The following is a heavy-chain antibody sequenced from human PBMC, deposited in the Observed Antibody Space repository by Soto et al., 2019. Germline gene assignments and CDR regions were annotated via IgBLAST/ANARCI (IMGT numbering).Heavy chain of an antibody. CDR3: ARSQTTVTSYDY. D-gene: IGHD4-17*01. CDR1: GGSISSSSYY. Sequence: SETLSLTCTVSGGSISSSSYYWGWIRQPPGKGLEWIGSIYYSGSIYYNPSLKSRVTISVDTSKNQFSLKLSSVTAADTAVYYCARSQTTVTSYDYWGQGTLVTVSS. CDR2: IYYSGSI. J-gene: IGHJ4*02. V-gene: IGHV4-39*07.